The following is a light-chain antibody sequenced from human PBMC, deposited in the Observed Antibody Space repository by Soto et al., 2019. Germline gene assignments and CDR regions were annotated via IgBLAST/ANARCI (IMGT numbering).Light chain of an antibody. V-gene: IGKV1-5*03. J-gene: IGKJ2*02. CDR1: ESISVW. Sequence: DIQMTQSPSTLSASVGDRVSITCRASESISVWLAWYQQKPGKAPELLIYKASNLESGVPSRFSGSGSGTEFTLTISSLQPDDFATYYCQQYNRMSTFGQGTKLEIK. CDR2: KAS. CDR3: QQYNRMST.